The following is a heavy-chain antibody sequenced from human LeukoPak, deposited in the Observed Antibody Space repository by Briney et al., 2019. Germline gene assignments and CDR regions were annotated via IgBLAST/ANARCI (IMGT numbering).Heavy chain of an antibody. CDR2: IYTSGST. CDR1: GGSISSGSYY. CDR3: AREPLRRDYDFWSGYYTTEFDY. Sequence: PSETLSLTCTVSGGSISSGSYYWSWNRQPAGKGLEWIGRIYTSGSTNYNPSLKSRVTISVDTSKNQFSLKLSSVTAADTAVYYCAREPLRRDYDFWSGYYTTEFDYWGQGTLVTVSS. J-gene: IGHJ4*02. D-gene: IGHD3-3*01. V-gene: IGHV4-61*02.